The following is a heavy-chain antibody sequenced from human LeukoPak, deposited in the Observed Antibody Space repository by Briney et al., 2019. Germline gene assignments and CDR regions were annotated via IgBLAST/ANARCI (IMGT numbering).Heavy chain of an antibody. CDR2: IYNGGNT. V-gene: IGHV3-66*01. CDR1: GFTVSSNY. Sequence: GGSLRLSCAASGFTVSSNYMSWVRQAPGKGLEWVSVIYNGGNTYYADSVKGRFTLSRDNYKNTLYLQMNSLRAEDTAVYYCAPDIVATRRGQGTLVTVSS. CDR3: APDIVATR. D-gene: IGHD5-12*01. J-gene: IGHJ4*02.